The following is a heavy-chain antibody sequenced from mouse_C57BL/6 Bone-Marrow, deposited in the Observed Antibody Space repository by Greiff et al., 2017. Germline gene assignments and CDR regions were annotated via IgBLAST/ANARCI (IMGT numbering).Heavy chain of an antibody. Sequence: QVQLKQPGAELVMPGASVKLSCKASGYTFTSYWMHWVKQRPGQGLEWLGEIDPSDSYTNYNQKFKGKSTWTVDKSSSTAYMQLSSLTSEDSAVYYCARNYGSRYYDMDYWGQGTSVTVSS. CDR1: GYTFTSYW. D-gene: IGHD1-1*01. CDR3: ARNYGSRYYDMDY. J-gene: IGHJ4*01. V-gene: IGHV1-69*01. CDR2: IDPSDSYT.